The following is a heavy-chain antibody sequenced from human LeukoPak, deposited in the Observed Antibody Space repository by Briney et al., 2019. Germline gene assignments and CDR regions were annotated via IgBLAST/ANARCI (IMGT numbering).Heavy chain of an antibody. D-gene: IGHD2-2*01. CDR2: ISAYNGNT. Sequence: ASVKVSCKASGYTFTSYGISWVRQAPGQGLEWMGWISAYNGNTNYAQKLQGRVTMTTDTSTSTAYMELRSLRSDDTAVYYCARDSEYQLPRGDNYPRGDYWGQGTLVTVSS. CDR1: GYTFTSYG. J-gene: IGHJ4*02. CDR3: ARDSEYQLPRGDNYPRGDY. V-gene: IGHV1-18*01.